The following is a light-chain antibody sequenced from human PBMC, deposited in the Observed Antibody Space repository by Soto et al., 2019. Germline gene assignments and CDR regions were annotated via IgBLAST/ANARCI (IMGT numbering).Light chain of an antibody. V-gene: IGKV3-15*01. J-gene: IGKJ1*01. Sequence: EIVMTQSPATLSVSPGERATLSCRASQSVSSNLAWYQQKPGQAPRLLIYGASTRATGIPARFSGSGSGTESTLTISSRQSEDFAVYYCQQYNNWLRTVGQWNKVEIK. CDR3: QQYNNWLRT. CDR2: GAS. CDR1: QSVSSN.